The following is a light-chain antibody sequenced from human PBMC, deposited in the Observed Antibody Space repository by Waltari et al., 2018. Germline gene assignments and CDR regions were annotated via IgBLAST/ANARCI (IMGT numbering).Light chain of an antibody. Sequence: DIQMTQSPSTLSASVGDRVTITCRARRSISSWLAWYQQKPGKAPKLLIYDASSLESGGPSRFSGSGSGTEFTLTISSLQPDDFATYYCQQYNSYSMYTFGQGTKLEIK. CDR1: RSISSW. CDR2: DAS. CDR3: QQYNSYSMYT. J-gene: IGKJ2*01. V-gene: IGKV1-5*01.